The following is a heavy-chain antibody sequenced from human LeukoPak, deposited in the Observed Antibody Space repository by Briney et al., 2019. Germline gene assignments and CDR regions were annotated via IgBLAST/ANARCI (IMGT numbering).Heavy chain of an antibody. Sequence: GGSLRLSCAASGFTFSSYAMHWVRQAPGKGLEWVAVISYDGSNKYYADSVKGRFTISRDNSKNTLYLQMNSLRAEDTAVYYCAKEGYCSGGSCYAFEGFYFDYWGQGTLVTVSS. CDR2: ISYDGSNK. V-gene: IGHV3-30*04. D-gene: IGHD2-15*01. J-gene: IGHJ4*02. CDR1: GFTFSSYA. CDR3: AKEGYCSGGSCYAFEGFYFDY.